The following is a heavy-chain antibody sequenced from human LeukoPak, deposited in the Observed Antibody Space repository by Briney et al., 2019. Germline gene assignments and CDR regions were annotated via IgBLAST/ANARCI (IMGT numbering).Heavy chain of an antibody. CDR2: ISGSGGSP. J-gene: IGHJ6*04. Sequence: GSLRLSCAASGFTFSSYGMSWVRQAPGKGLEWVSAISGSGGSPYYADSVKGRFTISRDNSKNTLYLQMNSLRAEDTAVYYCAELGITMIGGVWGKGTTVTISS. CDR1: GFTFSSYG. D-gene: IGHD3-10*02. CDR3: AELGITMIGGV. V-gene: IGHV3-23*01.